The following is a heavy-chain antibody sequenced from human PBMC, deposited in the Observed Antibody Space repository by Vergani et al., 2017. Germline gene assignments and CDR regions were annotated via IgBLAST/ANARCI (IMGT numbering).Heavy chain of an antibody. J-gene: IGHJ6*02. V-gene: IGHV3-23*01. CDR3: AKDEAWEWFGEPMAYGMDV. Sequence: EVQLLESGGGLVQPGGSLRLSCAASGFTFSSYAMSWVRQAPGKGLEWVSAISGSGGSTYYADSVKGRFTISRDKSKNTLYLQMNSLRAEDTAVYYCAKDEAWEWFGEPMAYGMDVWGQGTTVTVSS. CDR1: GFTFSSYA. D-gene: IGHD3-10*01. CDR2: ISGSGGST.